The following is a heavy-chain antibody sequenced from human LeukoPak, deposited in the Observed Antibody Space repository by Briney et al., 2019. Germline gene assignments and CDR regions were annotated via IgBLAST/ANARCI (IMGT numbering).Heavy chain of an antibody. V-gene: IGHV3-23*01. CDR3: AKDWYITGTTLLFDY. Sequence: GGSLRLSCAASGFTFSSYAMSWVRQAPGKGLEWVSAISGSGGSTYYADSVKGRFTISRDNSKNTLYLQMNSLRAEDAAVYYCAKDWYITGTTLLFDYWGQGTLVTVSS. J-gene: IGHJ4*02. CDR2: ISGSGGST. CDR1: GFTFSSYA. D-gene: IGHD1-20*01.